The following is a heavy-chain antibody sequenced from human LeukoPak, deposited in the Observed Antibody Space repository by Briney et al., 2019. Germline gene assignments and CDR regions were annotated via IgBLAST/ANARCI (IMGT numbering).Heavy chain of an antibody. CDR1: GFTFSSYG. J-gene: IGHJ4*02. CDR3: AKGSGYGGTVHFDY. Sequence: GGSLRLSCAASGFTFSSYGMRWVRQAPGKGLEWVSSIRSSGDITDYADSGKGRFTISRENSKNTLYLQMNSLRAEDTAVYYCAKGSGYGGTVHFDYSGQGTLVTVSS. CDR2: IRSSGDIT. V-gene: IGHV3-23*01. D-gene: IGHD4-23*01.